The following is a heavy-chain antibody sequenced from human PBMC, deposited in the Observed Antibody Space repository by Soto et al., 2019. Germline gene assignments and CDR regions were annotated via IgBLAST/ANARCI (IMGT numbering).Heavy chain of an antibody. D-gene: IGHD3-22*01. J-gene: IGHJ4*02. V-gene: IGHV3-30-3*01. CDR2: ISYDGSNK. Sequence: QVQLVEAGGGVVQPGRSLRLSCAASGFTFSSYAMHWVRQAPGKGLEWVAVISYDGSNKYYADSVKGRFTISRDNSKNTLYLQMNSLRAAATAVYYCARAPYYYDSSGYYCGSAHYFESWGQGTLVSVSS. CDR3: ARAPYYYDSSGYYCGSAHYFES. CDR1: GFTFSSYA.